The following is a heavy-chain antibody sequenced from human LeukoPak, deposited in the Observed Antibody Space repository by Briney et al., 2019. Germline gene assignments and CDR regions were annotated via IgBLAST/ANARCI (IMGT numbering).Heavy chain of an antibody. CDR3: ARSLHIAAAGTYHFDY. D-gene: IGHD6-13*01. CDR1: GGSISSSSYY. Sequence: PSETLSLTCTVSGGSISSSSYYWGWIRQPPGKGLGWFGSLYYSGSTYYNPSLKSRVTISVDTSKNQFSLKLSSVTAADTAVYYCARSLHIAAAGTYHFDYWGQGTLVTVSS. J-gene: IGHJ4*02. V-gene: IGHV4-39*01. CDR2: LYYSGST.